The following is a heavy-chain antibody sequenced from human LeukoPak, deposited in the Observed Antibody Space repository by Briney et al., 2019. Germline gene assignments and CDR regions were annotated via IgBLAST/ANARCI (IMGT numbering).Heavy chain of an antibody. D-gene: IGHD1-26*01. J-gene: IGHJ4*02. CDR2: ISYDGSNK. CDR1: GFTFSSYG. V-gene: IGHV3-30*18. CDR3: AKDRPGSAPFDY. Sequence: TGGSLRLSCAASGFTFSSYGMHWVRQAPGEGLEWVAVISYDGSNKYYADSVKGRFTISRDNSKNTLYLQMNSLRAEDTAVYYCAKDRPGSAPFDYWGQGTLVTVSS.